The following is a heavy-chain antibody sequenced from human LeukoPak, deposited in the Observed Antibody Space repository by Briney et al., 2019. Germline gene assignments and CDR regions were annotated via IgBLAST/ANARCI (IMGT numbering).Heavy chain of an antibody. Sequence: GGSLRLSCAASGFTFSSYAMHWVRQAPGKGLEYVSAISSNGGSTYYANSVKGRFTISRDNSKNTLYLQMGSLRAEDMAVYYCASQSEYSRPLDYWGQGTLVTVSS. D-gene: IGHD6-6*01. J-gene: IGHJ4*02. CDR2: ISSNGGST. V-gene: IGHV3-64*01. CDR1: GFTFSSYA. CDR3: ASQSEYSRPLDY.